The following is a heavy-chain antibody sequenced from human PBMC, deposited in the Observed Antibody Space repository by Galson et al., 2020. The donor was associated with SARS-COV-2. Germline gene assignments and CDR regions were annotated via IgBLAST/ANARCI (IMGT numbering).Heavy chain of an antibody. J-gene: IGHJ4*02. CDR1: GFTFSTYW. Sequence: GESLKISCAASGFTFSTYWMQWVRQAPGKGLVWVSRVHIDGTTTKYADSVKGRFTISRDNAKNTLYLQMNSLRADDTAVYYCTRESSDSGSYFSDYWGQGTLVTVSS. CDR2: VHIDGTTT. D-gene: IGHD3-10*01. V-gene: IGHV3-74*01. CDR3: TRESSDSGSYFSDY.